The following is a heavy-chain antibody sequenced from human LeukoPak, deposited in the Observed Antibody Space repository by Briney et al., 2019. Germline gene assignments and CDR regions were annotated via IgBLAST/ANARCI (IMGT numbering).Heavy chain of an antibody. CDR2: INPNSGGT. CDR3: ARGYPLDWNYFDY. J-gene: IGHJ4*02. CDR1: GYTFTGYY. D-gene: IGHD3/OR15-3a*01. Sequence: GASVKVSCKASGYTFTGYYMHWVRQAPGQGLEWMGWINPNSGGTNYAQKFQGRVTMTRDTSTSTVYMELSSLRSEDTAVYCCARGYPLDWNYFDYWGQGTLVTVSS. V-gene: IGHV1-2*02.